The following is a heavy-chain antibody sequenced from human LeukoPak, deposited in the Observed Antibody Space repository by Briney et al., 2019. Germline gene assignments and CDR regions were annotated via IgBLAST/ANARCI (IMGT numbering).Heavy chain of an antibody. J-gene: IGHJ4*02. D-gene: IGHD2-21*01. V-gene: IGHV3-11*04. Sequence: GGSLRLSCAASGFTFSDYYMSWIRQAPGKGLEWVSYISSSGSTIYYADSVKGRFTISRDNAKNSLYLQMNRLRAEDTAVYYCARPRGCGTSRCNNFDYWGQGTLVTVSS. CDR1: GFTFSDYY. CDR2: ISSSGSTI. CDR3: ARPRGCGTSRCNNFDY.